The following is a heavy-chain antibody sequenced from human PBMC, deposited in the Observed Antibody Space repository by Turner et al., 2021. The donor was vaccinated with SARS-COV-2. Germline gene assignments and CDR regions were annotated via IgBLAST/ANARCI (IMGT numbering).Heavy chain of an antibody. J-gene: IGHJ4*02. CDR2: INHSGST. D-gene: IGHD4-4*01. CDR1: GGSFSGYY. CDR3: ARGATLQYYFDY. V-gene: IGHV4-34*01. Sequence: QVQLQQWSAGLLKPSETLSLTCAVYGGSFSGYYWTWIRQPPGKGLEWIGEINHSGSTNYNPSLKSRVTISVDTSKNQFSLKLSSVTAADTAVYYCARGATLQYYFDYWGQGTLVTVSS.